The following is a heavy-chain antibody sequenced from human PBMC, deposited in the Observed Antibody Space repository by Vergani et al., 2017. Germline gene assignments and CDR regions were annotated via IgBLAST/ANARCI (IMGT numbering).Heavy chain of an antibody. CDR1: GFPLSNAW. J-gene: IGHJ4*01. D-gene: IGHD6-13*01. Sequence: EVQLVESGGGLVQPGGSLRLSCAASGFPLSNAWIHWVRQGPGKGLEWVGFVRNKEDGGTPEHAASVKGRFTISRDDSKAIAYLQMNSLKTEDTAVYYCTTGFPGSSWSTYWGQGTLVTVSS. CDR3: TTGFPGSSWSTY. CDR2: VRNKEDGGTP. V-gene: IGHV3-49*04.